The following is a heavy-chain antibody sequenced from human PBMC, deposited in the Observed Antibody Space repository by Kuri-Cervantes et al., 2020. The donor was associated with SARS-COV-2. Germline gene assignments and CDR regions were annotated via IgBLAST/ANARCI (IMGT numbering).Heavy chain of an antibody. D-gene: IGHD1-14*01. J-gene: IGHJ4*02. CDR1: GFTFSSHA. CDR2: ISGSGINF. CDR3: ARDRKRTLFGDFDY. Sequence: GGSLRLSCSASGFTFSSHALHWVRQTPGKRLEWVSGISGSGINFGNADSVKGRFTISSDTSKNTIYLQMNSLRVEDTAVYYCARDRKRTLFGDFDYWGQGLLVTVSS. V-gene: IGHV3-23*01.